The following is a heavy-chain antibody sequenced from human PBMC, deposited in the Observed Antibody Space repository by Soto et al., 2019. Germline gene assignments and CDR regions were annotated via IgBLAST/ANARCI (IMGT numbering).Heavy chain of an antibody. Sequence: QVQLVQSGGEVMKPGSSVKVSCKASGGTFTSSAISWVRQAPGQGLEWMGGIIPIFGTENYAQKFQGRVTITADESTSTAYMGLGSVGAEYQAVNCCARVVRGYSGKGDYWGQGTLVTVSS. J-gene: IGHJ4*02. D-gene: IGHD5-12*01. V-gene: IGHV1-69*12. CDR1: GGTFTSSA. CDR2: IIPIFGTE. CDR3: ARVVRGYSGKGDY.